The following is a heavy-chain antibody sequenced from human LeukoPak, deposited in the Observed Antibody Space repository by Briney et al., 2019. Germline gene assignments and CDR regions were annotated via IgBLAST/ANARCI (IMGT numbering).Heavy chain of an antibody. D-gene: IGHD4-17*01. V-gene: IGHV1-3*01. CDR1: GYTLTSYA. Sequence: ASVKVSCKASGYTLTSYAMHWVRQAPGQRLEWMGWINAGNGNTKYSQKFQGRVTITRDTSASTAYMELSSLRSEDTAVYYCARSLYGDYSYFDYWGQGTLVTVSS. J-gene: IGHJ4*02. CDR3: ARSLYGDYSYFDY. CDR2: INAGNGNT.